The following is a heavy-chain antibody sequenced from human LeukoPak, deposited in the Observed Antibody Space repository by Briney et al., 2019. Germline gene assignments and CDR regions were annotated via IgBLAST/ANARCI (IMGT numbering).Heavy chain of an antibody. CDR3: AREASGSYDY. CDR1: GGSISSYY. CDR2: IYYSGST. D-gene: IGHD1-26*01. V-gene: IGHV4-59*01. Sequence: SETLSFTCTVSGGSISSYYWSWIRQPPGKGLEWIGYIYYSGSTNYNPSLKSRVTISVDTSKNQFSLKLSSVTAADTAVYYCAREASGSYDYWGQGTLVTVSS. J-gene: IGHJ4*02.